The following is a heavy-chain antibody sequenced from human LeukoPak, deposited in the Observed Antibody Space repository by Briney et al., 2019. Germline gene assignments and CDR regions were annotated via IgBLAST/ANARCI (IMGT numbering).Heavy chain of an antibody. CDR2: ISWNSGSI. J-gene: IGHJ4*02. D-gene: IGHD2-15*01. CDR1: GFTFDDYA. Sequence: GGSLRLSCAASGFTFDDYAMHGVRQAPGKGLEWVSGISWNSGSIGYADSVKGRFTISRDNAKNSLYLQMNSLRAEDTALYYCAKDIARGGGCSGGSCYPHFDYWGQGTLVTVSS. CDR3: AKDIARGGGCSGGSCYPHFDY. V-gene: IGHV3-9*01.